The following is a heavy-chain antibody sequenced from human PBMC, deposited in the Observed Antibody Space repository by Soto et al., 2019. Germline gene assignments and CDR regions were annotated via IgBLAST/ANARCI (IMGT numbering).Heavy chain of an antibody. V-gene: IGHV1-69*12. J-gene: IGHJ4*02. D-gene: IGHD4-17*01. CDR2: IIPIFGTA. CDR3: ARGGAGDYGDYYPFDY. Sequence: QVQLVQSGAEVKKPGSSVKVSCKASGGTFSSYAISWVRQAPGQGLEWMGGIIPIFGTANYAQKFQGRVTITADESTSTAYMELRSLRSEDTAVYYCARGGAGDYGDYYPFDYWGQGTLVTVSS. CDR1: GGTFSSYA.